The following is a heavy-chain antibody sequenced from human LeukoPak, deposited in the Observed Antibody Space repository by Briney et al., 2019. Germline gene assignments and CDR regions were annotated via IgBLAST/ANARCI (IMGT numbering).Heavy chain of an antibody. CDR2: ISGSGGST. J-gene: IGHJ4*02. CDR1: GFTFSSYA. CDR3: ARVEYSSSSWNY. D-gene: IGHD6-6*01. V-gene: IGHV3-23*01. Sequence: PGGSLRLSCAASGFTFSSYAMSWVRQAPGKGLEWVSAISGSGGSTYYADSVKGRFTISRDDSKNTLYLQMNSLRAEDTAVYYCARVEYSSSSWNYWGQGTLVTVSS.